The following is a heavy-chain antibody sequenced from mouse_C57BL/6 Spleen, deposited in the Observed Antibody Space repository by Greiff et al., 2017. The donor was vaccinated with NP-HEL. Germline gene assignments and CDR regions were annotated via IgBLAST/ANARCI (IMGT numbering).Heavy chain of an antibody. CDR3: ARSPYGSSYVDFDY. J-gene: IGHJ2*01. CDR1: GYTFTSYW. CDR2: IDPSDSET. Sequence: VQLQQPGAELVRPGSSVKLSCKASGYTFTSYWMHWVKQRPIQGLEWIGNIDPSDSETHYNQKFKDKATLTVDKSSSTAYMQLSSLTSEDSAVYYCARSPYGSSYVDFDYWGQGTTLTVSS. V-gene: IGHV1-52*01. D-gene: IGHD1-1*01.